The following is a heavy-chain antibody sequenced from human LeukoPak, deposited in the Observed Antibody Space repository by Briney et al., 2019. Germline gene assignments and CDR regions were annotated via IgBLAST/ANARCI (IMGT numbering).Heavy chain of an antibody. V-gene: IGHV4-59*11. CDR3: ARSPCSTTSCYLPFDY. CDR2: IYYSGST. Sequence: SGTLSLTCTVSGGSINSHYWSWIRQPPGKGLEWIAYIYYSGSTNYNPSLKSRVTISVDTSKSQFSLKLTSVTAADTAVYYCARSPCSTTSCYLPFDYWGQGALVTVSS. J-gene: IGHJ4*02. CDR1: GGSINSHY. D-gene: IGHD2-2*01.